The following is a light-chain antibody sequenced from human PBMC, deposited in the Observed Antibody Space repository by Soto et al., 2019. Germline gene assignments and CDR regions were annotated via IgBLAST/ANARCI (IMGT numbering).Light chain of an antibody. J-gene: IGLJ1*01. CDR1: SSNIGGNS. CDR3: GSWDSSLSAYV. CDR2: DDN. V-gene: IGLV1-51*01. Sequence: QPVLTQPPSVSAAPGQKVTISCSGSSSNIGGNSVSWYQQLPGTAPKLLIYDDNKRPSGIPDRFSGSKSGTSATLGITGFQTGDEADYYCGSWDSSLSAYVFGTGTKSPS.